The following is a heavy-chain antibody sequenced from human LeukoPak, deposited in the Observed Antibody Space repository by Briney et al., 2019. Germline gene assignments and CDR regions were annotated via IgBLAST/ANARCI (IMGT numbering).Heavy chain of an antibody. D-gene: IGHD3-10*01. CDR3: ARDQRFGHFDY. Sequence: GGSLRLSCAASGFTFSSYSMNWVRQAPGKGLEWISYISSSSTIYYTDSVKGRFTISRDNANNSLYLQMNSLRAEDTAVYYCARDQRFGHFDYWGQGTLVTVSS. CDR2: ISSSSTI. CDR1: GFTFSSYS. J-gene: IGHJ4*02. V-gene: IGHV3-48*04.